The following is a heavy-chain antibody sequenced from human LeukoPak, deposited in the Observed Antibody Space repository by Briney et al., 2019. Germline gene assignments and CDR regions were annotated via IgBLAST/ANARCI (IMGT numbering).Heavy chain of an antibody. V-gene: IGHV1-2*02. Sequence: GASVKVSCKASGYTFTGYYMHWVRQAPGQGLEWMGWINLNSGGTNYAQKFQGRVTMTRDTSISTAYMELSRLRSDDTAVYYCASSSSWLEWVFDYWGQGTLVTVSS. CDR1: GYTFTGYY. J-gene: IGHJ4*02. CDR2: INLNSGGT. CDR3: ASSSSWLEWVFDY. D-gene: IGHD6-13*01.